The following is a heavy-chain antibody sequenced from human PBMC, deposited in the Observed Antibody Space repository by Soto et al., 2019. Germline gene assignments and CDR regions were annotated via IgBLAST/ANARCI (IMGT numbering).Heavy chain of an antibody. CDR2: IYYHGNT. Sequence: SETLSLTCTVSGGSISSYYWSWIRQPPGKTLEWIGTIYYHGNTYSNPSLKSRVTISVDTSNNQLSLKLRSVTAADTAVYYCARHDGFSSGWIFDYWGHGTLVTISS. J-gene: IGHJ4*01. CDR1: GGSISSYY. CDR3: ARHDGFSSGWIFDY. V-gene: IGHV4-39*01. D-gene: IGHD6-19*01.